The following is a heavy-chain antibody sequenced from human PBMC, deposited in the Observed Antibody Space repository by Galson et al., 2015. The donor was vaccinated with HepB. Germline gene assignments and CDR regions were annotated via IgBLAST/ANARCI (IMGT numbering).Heavy chain of an antibody. J-gene: IGHJ6*02. V-gene: IGHV7-4-1*02. D-gene: IGHD5-24*01. CDR1: GYTFTIYA. Sequence: SCKASGYTFTIYAINWVRQAPGQGLEWMGWINTNTGNPTYAQGFTGRFVFSLDSSVNTAYLQISSLKAEDTAVFYCARDWFGYTSYGPGFRGMDVWGQGTTVIVSS. CDR3: ARDWFGYTSYGPGFRGMDV. CDR2: INTNTGNP.